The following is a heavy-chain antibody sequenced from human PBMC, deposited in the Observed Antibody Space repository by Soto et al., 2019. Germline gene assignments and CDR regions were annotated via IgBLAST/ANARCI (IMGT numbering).Heavy chain of an antibody. V-gene: IGHV4-59*01. D-gene: IGHD5-12*01. CDR3: ARLDGGYDFAFDI. CDR1: GGSISSYY. J-gene: IGHJ3*02. CDR2: IYYSGST. Sequence: QVQLQESGPGLVKPSETLSLTCTVSGGSISSYYWSWIRQPPGKGLEWIGYIYYSGSTNYNPSLKSRVTISVDTSKNQFSLKLSSETAADTAVYYCARLDGGYDFAFDIWGQGTMVTVSS.